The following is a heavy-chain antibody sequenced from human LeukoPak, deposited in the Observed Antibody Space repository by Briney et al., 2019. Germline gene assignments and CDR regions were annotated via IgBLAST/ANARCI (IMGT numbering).Heavy chain of an antibody. Sequence: GESLKISCKGSGYSFTSYWIGWVRQMPGKGLEWMGIIYPGDSDTRYSPSFQGQVTISADKSISTAYLQWSSLKASDTAMYYCARVESHGIGYSYPNWFDPWGQGTLVTVSS. V-gene: IGHV5-51*01. CDR1: GYSFTSYW. D-gene: IGHD5-18*01. CDR2: IYPGDSDT. J-gene: IGHJ5*02. CDR3: ARVESHGIGYSYPNWFDP.